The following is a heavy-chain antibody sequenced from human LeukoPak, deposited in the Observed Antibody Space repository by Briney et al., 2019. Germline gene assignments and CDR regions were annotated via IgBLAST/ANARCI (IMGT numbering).Heavy chain of an antibody. D-gene: IGHD3-22*01. J-gene: IGHJ4*02. CDR1: GYTFTSYG. CDR2: ISAYNGDT. CDR3: ARDYYDSTYDY. V-gene: IGHV1-18*01. Sequence: ASVKVSCKASGYTFTSYGINWVRQAPGQGLEWMGWISAYNGDTNYAQKLQGRVTMTTDTSTSTAYMELSRLRSDDTAVYYCARDYYDSTYDYWGQGTLVTVSS.